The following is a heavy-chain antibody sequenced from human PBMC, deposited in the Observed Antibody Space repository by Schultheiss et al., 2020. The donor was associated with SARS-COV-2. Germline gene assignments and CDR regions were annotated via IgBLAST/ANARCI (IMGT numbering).Heavy chain of an antibody. CDR2: IYYSGST. D-gene: IGHD2-21*02. CDR3: AREEYCGGDCYLGAEYFQH. V-gene: IGHV4-59*12. Sequence: SETLSLTCTVSGGSFGSYYWSWIRQPPGKGLEWIGYIYYSGSTNYNPSLKSRVTMSVDTSKNQFSLKLSSVTAADTAVYYCAREEYCGGDCYLGAEYFQHWGQGTLVTVSS. CDR1: GGSFGSYY. J-gene: IGHJ1*01.